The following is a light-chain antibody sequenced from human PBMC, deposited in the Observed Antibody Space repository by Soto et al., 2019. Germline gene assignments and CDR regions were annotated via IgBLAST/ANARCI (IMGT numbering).Light chain of an antibody. V-gene: IGLV2-14*01. CDR3: SSYATTSALGF. CDR1: TSDVGGYKS. CDR2: EVN. J-gene: IGLJ1*01. Sequence: QSDLNQPASVSRSPGQSITISCTGTTSDVGGYKSVSWYQQHPGRAPTLMIYEVNNRPSGVSSRFSGSKSGNTASLTISGLQAEDEADYYCSSYATTSALGFFGTGTKVTVL.